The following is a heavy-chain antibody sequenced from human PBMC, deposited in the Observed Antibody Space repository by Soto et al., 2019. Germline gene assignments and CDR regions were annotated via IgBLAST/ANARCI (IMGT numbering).Heavy chain of an antibody. D-gene: IGHD6-19*01. CDR1: GGTFSSYG. J-gene: IGHJ5*02. Sequence: SVKVSCKAYGGTFSSYGISWVRQAPGQGLEWMGGIIPLFGTTNFAHEFKGRVTITADESTSTVYMELSSLRFEDTAIYYCARAHGSSWYNWFDPWGQGTLVTVSS. V-gene: IGHV1-69*13. CDR2: IIPLFGTT. CDR3: ARAHGSSWYNWFDP.